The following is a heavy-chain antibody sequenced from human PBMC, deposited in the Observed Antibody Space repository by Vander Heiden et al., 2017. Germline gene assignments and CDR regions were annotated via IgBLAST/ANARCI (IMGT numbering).Heavy chain of an antibody. CDR2: INSDGSST. D-gene: IGHD3-10*01. Sequence: VQLVESGGGLVQPGGSLILSCAASGFTFSSYWMHWVRQAPGKGLVWVSRINSDGSSTSYADSVKGRFTISRDNAKNTLFLQVNSLRAEDTAVYYCARDLGYGSGTVDDYWGQGTLVTVSS. CDR1: GFTFSSYW. J-gene: IGHJ4*02. CDR3: ARDLGYGSGTVDDY. V-gene: IGHV3-74*01.